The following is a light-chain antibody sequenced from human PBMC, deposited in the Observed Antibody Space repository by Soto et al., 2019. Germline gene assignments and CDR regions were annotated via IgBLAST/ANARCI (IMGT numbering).Light chain of an antibody. J-gene: IGKJ1*01. CDR1: QSVSSNY. V-gene: IGKV3-20*01. CDR3: QQYSSSPST. Sequence: EIVLTQSTGTLSLSPGERATLSCRASQSVSSNYLAWYQRKTGQAPRLLIYGASNRATDITNRFSGSGSGTDFTLTITRLETEDFVVYYCQQYSSSPSTFGQRTKVEI. CDR2: GAS.